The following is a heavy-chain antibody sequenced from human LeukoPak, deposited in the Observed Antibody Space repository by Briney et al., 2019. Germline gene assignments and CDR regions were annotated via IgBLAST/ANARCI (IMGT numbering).Heavy chain of an antibody. CDR2: IGGSNGIT. V-gene: IGHV3-23*01. Sequence: GGTLRLSCAASGFTFNSYAMSWVRQAPGKGLEWVSVIGGSNGITFYVGSVKGRFTISRDNSKDTLYLQMNSLRAEDTAVYYCARNENSGWGYFDYWGQGTLVTVSS. CDR1: GFTFNSYA. CDR3: ARNENSGWGYFDY. D-gene: IGHD5-12*01. J-gene: IGHJ4*02.